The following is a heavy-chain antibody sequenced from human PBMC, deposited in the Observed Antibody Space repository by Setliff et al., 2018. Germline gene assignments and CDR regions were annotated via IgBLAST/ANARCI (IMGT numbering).Heavy chain of an antibody. V-gene: IGHV1-69*05. CDR3: ATERGLVVSATDYYYYMDV. CDR2: INPIFGTA. J-gene: IGHJ6*03. CDR1: GGTFTNYA. D-gene: IGHD2-15*01. Sequence: SVKVSCKASGGTFTNYAINWVRQAPGQGLEWMGGINPIFGTADYTQNFQGRVTITTDESTSTAYMELSSLRSEDTAIYYCATERGLVVSATDYYYYMDVWGKGTTGTVSS.